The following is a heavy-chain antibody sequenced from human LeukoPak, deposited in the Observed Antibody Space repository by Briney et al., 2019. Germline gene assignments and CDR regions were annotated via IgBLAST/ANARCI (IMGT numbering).Heavy chain of an antibody. CDR1: GGSISSYY. J-gene: IGHJ4*02. CDR2: IYYSGST. V-gene: IGHV4-59*01. D-gene: IGHD6-19*01. Sequence: KTSETLSLTCTVSGGSISSYYWSWIRQPPGKGLEWIGYIYYSGSTNYNPSLKSRVTISVDTSKNQFSLKLSSVTAADTAVYYCARERGSGWYDYWGQGTLVTVPS. CDR3: ARERGSGWYDY.